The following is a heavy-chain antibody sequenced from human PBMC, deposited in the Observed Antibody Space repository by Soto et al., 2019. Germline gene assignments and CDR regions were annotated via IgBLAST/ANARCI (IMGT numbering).Heavy chain of an antibody. J-gene: IGHJ3*01. Sequence: QVQLQESGPGLVKPSGTLSLTCAASSGSIFTTNWWSWVRQSPGRGLQWIGDIYHSGSPKYNPSLKSRVSISIDKSKVLFFLNLTSVTAADTAVYYCARKPDVATAKVGGGYVFDVWGQGTMVTVSS. V-gene: IGHV4-4*02. CDR3: ARKPDVATAKVGGGYVFDV. CDR1: SGSIFTTNW. D-gene: IGHD3-16*01. CDR2: IYHSGSP.